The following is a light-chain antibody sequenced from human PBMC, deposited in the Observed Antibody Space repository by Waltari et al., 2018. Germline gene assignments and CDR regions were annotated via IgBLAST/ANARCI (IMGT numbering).Light chain of an antibody. J-gene: IGLJ2*01. V-gene: IGLV3-1*01. Sequence: SYELPQPPSVSVSPGQTASITCSGDKLGDKYVCWYQQKPGQSPVLVIYQDSKRPSGIPERFAGSNSGNTATLTISGTQAMDEADYYCQEWDSSTVVFGGGTKLTVL. CDR2: QDS. CDR3: QEWDSSTVV. CDR1: KLGDKY.